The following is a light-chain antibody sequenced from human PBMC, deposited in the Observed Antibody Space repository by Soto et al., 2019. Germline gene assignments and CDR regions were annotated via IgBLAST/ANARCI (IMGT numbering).Light chain of an antibody. V-gene: IGKV3D-15*01. CDR1: QSVSGN. CDR2: GAS. CDR3: QQYNNWPPT. J-gene: IGKJ1*01. Sequence: EIVMTQSPATLSVSPGERATLSCRASQSVSGNLAWYQQKPGQAPRLLIYGASTRATGIPARFSGSGSGTEFTLTISGLQYEDFAVYYCQQYNNWPPTFGQGTKVEIK.